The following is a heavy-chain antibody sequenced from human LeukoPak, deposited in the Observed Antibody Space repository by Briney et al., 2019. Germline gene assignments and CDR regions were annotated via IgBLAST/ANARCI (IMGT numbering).Heavy chain of an antibody. CDR2: ITPTSSYI. Sequence: GGSLRLSCAVSGLTFSSYSFNWVRQAPGKGLEWVSSITPTSSYIYYADSVKGRFTISRDNAKNSLYLQMNSLRAEDTAVYYCARARIDYWGQGTLVTVSS. V-gene: IGHV3-21*01. CDR1: GLTFSSYS. D-gene: IGHD1-14*01. J-gene: IGHJ4*02. CDR3: ARARIDY.